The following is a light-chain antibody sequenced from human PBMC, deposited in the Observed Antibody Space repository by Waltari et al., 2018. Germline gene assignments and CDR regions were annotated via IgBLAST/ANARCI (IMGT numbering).Light chain of an antibody. J-gene: IGKJ1*01. CDR2: DAS. CDR3: QQRTDRPPGT. CDR1: QSVSVS. V-gene: IGKV3-11*01. Sequence: EVVLTQSPATLSLSPGERATLSCRASQSVSVSLAWYQQRPGQAPRHLIYDASDRATGVPARFSGSGSGTDFTLTISSLEPEDFAVYYCQQRTDRPPGTFGQGTRVEMK.